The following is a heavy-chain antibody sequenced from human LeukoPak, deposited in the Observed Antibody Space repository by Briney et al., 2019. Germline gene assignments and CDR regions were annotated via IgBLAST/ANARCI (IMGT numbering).Heavy chain of an antibody. CDR2: IWYEGINK. Sequence: PGRSRRLSCAASGFTFSSYGMHWVRKAPGKGLEWVAFIWYEGINKYYADSVKGRFTIYRDNSKNTLYLQMNSLRAEDTAVYYCARDKDYYDSSGYYDYWGQGTLVTVSS. V-gene: IGHV3-33*01. D-gene: IGHD3-22*01. J-gene: IGHJ4*02. CDR3: ARDKDYYDSSGYYDY. CDR1: GFTFSSYG.